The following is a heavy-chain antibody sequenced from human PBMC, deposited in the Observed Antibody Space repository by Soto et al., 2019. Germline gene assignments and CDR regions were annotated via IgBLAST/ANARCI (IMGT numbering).Heavy chain of an antibody. J-gene: IGHJ4*02. Sequence: PSETLSLTCTVSGGSISSSSYYWGWIRQPPGKGLEWIGSIYYSGSTYYNPSLKSRVTISVDTSKNQFSLKLSSVTAADTAVYYCARGTMMILYYFDYWGQGTLVTVS. CDR3: ARGTMMILYYFDY. CDR2: IYYSGST. CDR1: GGSISSSSYY. D-gene: IGHD3-22*01. V-gene: IGHV4-39*01.